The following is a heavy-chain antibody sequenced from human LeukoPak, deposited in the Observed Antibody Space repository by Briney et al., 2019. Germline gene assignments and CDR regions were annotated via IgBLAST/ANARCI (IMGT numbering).Heavy chain of an antibody. CDR3: ASQKVFDAFDI. J-gene: IGHJ3*02. CDR1: GFTFSQAW. Sequence: GGSLRLSCEGSGFTFSQAWMSWVRQAPGKGLEWVANIKQDGSEKYYVDSVKGRFTISRDNAKNSLYLQMNSLRAEDTAVYYCASQKVFDAFDIWGQGTMVTVSS. CDR2: IKQDGSEK. D-gene: IGHD1-20*01. V-gene: IGHV3-7*01.